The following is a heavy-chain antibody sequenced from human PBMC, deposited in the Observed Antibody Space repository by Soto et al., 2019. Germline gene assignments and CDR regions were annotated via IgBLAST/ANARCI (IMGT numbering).Heavy chain of an antibody. D-gene: IGHD3-3*01. CDR3: TTDRGDFWSGYYGSYYYGMDV. V-gene: IGHV3-15*01. Sequence: GGPLRLSCAASGFTFSNAWMSWVRQAPGKGLEWVGRIKSKTDGGTTDYAAPVKGRFTISRDDSKNTLYLQMNSLKTEDTAVYYCTTDRGDFWSGYYGSYYYGMDVWGQGTTVTVSS. J-gene: IGHJ6*02. CDR1: GFTFSNAW. CDR2: IKSKTDGGTT.